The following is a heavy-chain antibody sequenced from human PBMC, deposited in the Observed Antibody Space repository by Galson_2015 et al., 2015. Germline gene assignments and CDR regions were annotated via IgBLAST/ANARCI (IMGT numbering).Heavy chain of an antibody. CDR3: ARNGITMVQGILTTYNWFDP. Sequence: SVKVSCKASGYIFSNYAMRWVRQAPGQSLEWMGWTNSGNGNTKYSQKFQGRVTITRDASASTAYMELSSLGSEDTAAYYCARNGITMVQGILTTYNWFDPWGQGTLVTVS. J-gene: IGHJ5*02. CDR1: GYIFSNYA. V-gene: IGHV1-3*01. D-gene: IGHD3-10*01. CDR2: TNSGNGNT.